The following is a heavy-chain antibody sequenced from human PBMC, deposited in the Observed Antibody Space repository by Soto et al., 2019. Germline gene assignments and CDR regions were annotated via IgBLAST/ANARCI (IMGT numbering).Heavy chain of an antibody. CDR1: GGSISSGGYS. J-gene: IGHJ6*02. D-gene: IGHD1-1*01. Sequence: SETLSLTCAVSGGSISSGGYSWSWIRQPPGKGLEWIGYLYHSGSTYYNPSLKSPVTISVDRSKNQFSLKLSSVTAAVTAVYYCARGPSTGSLSYYYGMDVWGQGTTVTVSS. CDR3: ARGPSTGSLSYYYGMDV. CDR2: LYHSGST. V-gene: IGHV4-30-2*01.